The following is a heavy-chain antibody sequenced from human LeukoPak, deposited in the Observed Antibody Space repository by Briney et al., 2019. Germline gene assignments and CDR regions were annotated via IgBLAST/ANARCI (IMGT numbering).Heavy chain of an antibody. V-gene: IGHV3-7*01. D-gene: IGHD2-2*01. CDR1: GFTFSSYW. CDR2: IKQDGSEK. CDR3: ARGRRYQLLFLGFDY. J-gene: IGHJ4*02. Sequence: GGSLRLSCAASGFTFSSYWMSWVRQAPGKGLEWVANIKQDGSEKYYVDSVKGRFTISRDNAKSSLYLQMISLRAEDTAVYYYARGRRYQLLFLGFDYWGQGTLVTVSS.